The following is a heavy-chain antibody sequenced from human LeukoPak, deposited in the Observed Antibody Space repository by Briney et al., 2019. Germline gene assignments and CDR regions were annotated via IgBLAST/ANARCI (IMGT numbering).Heavy chain of an antibody. D-gene: IGHD2-21*02. V-gene: IGHV3-33*01. Sequence: GGSLRLSCAASGFTFSSYGMHWVRQAPGKGLEWVAVIWYDGSNKYYADSVKGRFTISRDNSKNTLYLQMNSLRAEDTAVYYCARFRTWGDKAFDYWGQGTLVTVSS. J-gene: IGHJ4*02. CDR3: ARFRTWGDKAFDY. CDR2: IWYDGSNK. CDR1: GFTFSSYG.